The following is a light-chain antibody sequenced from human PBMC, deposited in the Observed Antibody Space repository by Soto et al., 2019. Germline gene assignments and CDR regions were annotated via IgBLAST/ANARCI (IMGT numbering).Light chain of an antibody. CDR1: QSVSSY. V-gene: IGKV3-11*01. Sequence: EIVLTQSPATLSLSPGERATLSCRASQSVSSYLAWYQQKPGQAPRLLIYDASNRATGIPARFSGSGSGTDFTLTISSLEPEDFAVYYCQQRRNWPSCFGGGTKVEIK. CDR3: QQRRNWPSC. CDR2: DAS. J-gene: IGKJ4*01.